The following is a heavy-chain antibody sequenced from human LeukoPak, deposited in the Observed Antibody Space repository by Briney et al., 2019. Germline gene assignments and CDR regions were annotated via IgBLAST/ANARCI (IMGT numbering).Heavy chain of an antibody. J-gene: IGHJ5*02. CDR1: GFTVSNYG. D-gene: IGHD3-3*02. CDR2: ISGSGGRT. CDR3: ARVSPLNWFDP. Sequence: GGSLRLSCAASGFTVSNYGMTWVRQAPGKGLEWVSGISGSGGRTYYADSVKGRFTVSRDNSKNTLYLQMNSLRAEDTAVYYCARVSPLNWFDPWGQGTLVTVSS. V-gene: IGHV3-23*01.